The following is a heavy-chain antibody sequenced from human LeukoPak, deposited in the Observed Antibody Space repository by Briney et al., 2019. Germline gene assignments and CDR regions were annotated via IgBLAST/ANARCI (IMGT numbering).Heavy chain of an antibody. V-gene: IGHV3-30*02. J-gene: IGHJ6*03. CDR1: GFTFSSYG. Sequence: GGSLRLSCAASGFTFSSYGMHWVRQAPGKGLEWVAFIRYDGSNKYYADSVKGRFTISRDNSKNTLYLQMNSLRAEDTAVYYCAKDGKGDSYYYYYYMDVWGKGTTVTISS. CDR3: AKDGKGDSYYYYYYMDV. D-gene: IGHD3-16*01. CDR2: IRYDGSNK.